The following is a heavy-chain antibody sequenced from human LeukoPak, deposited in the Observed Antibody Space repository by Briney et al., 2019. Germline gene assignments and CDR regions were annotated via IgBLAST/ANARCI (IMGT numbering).Heavy chain of an antibody. Sequence: ESSQTLSLTCTVSGGSISSGSYYWSWIRQPAGKGLEWIGRIYTSGSTNYNPSLKSRVTISVDTSKNQFSLKLSSVTAADTAVYYCARVAGYGDYVSWGQGTLVTVSS. V-gene: IGHV4-61*02. CDR1: GGSISSGSYY. D-gene: IGHD4-17*01. J-gene: IGHJ5*02. CDR2: IYTSGST. CDR3: ARVAGYGDYVS.